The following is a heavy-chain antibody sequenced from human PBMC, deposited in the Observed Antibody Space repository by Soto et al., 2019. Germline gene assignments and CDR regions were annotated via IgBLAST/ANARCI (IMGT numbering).Heavy chain of an antibody. D-gene: IGHD6-13*01. J-gene: IGHJ4*02. CDR1: GGSFSGCY. CDR2: INHSGST. Sequence: SETLSLTCAVYGGSFSGCYWSWIRQPPGKGLEWIGEINHSGSTNYNPSLKSRVTISVDTSKNQFSLKLSSVTAADTAVYYCARGRFRAAAAAPFDYWGQGTLVTVSS. V-gene: IGHV4-34*01. CDR3: ARGRFRAAAAAPFDY.